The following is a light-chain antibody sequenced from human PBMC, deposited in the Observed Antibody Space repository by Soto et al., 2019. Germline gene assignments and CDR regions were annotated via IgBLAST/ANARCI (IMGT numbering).Light chain of an antibody. Sequence: EIVLTQSPGTLSLSPGERATLSCRASQNVSSSYLAWYQQKPGQAPRLLIYGASSRATGIPDRFSGSGSGTDFTLTISRLEPEDFAVYYCQQYGSSPRTFGGGTKVEIK. CDR3: QQYGSSPRT. V-gene: IGKV3-20*01. CDR2: GAS. CDR1: QNVSSSY. J-gene: IGKJ4*01.